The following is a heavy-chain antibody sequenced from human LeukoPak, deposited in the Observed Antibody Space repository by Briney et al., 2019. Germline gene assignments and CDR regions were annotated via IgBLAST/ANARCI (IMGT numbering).Heavy chain of an antibody. Sequence: GGSLRLSCAVAGFTVRSYYMAWVRQAPGKGLEWVSVIYSGGATYYAASVKGRFTISRDNSKTTLYLQMNSLRAEDTAVYYCARLGRGGYDSPFDYWGQGTLVTVSS. CDR2: IYSGGAT. CDR1: GFTVRSYY. D-gene: IGHD5-12*01. CDR3: ARLGRGGYDSPFDY. V-gene: IGHV3-66*01. J-gene: IGHJ4*02.